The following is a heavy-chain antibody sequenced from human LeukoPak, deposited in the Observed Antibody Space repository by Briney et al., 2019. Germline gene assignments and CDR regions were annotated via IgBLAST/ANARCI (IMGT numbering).Heavy chain of an antibody. CDR2: ISYDGSNK. CDR1: GFTFSSYA. CDR3: ARDNLVVVPAAGFDY. D-gene: IGHD2-2*01. Sequence: GGSLSLSCAASGFTFSSYAMHWVRQAPGKGLEWVAVISYDGSNKYYADSVKGRFTISRDNSKNTLYLQMNSLRAEDTAVYYCARDNLVVVPAAGFDYWGQGTLVTVSS. J-gene: IGHJ4*02. V-gene: IGHV3-30-3*01.